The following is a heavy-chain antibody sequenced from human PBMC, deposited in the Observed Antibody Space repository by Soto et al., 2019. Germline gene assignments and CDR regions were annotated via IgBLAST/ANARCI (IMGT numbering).Heavy chain of an antibody. J-gene: IGHJ4*02. CDR2: IYYSGST. CDR3: ARPYYSSGWYYHD. CDR1: GGSISSSSYY. V-gene: IGHV4-39*01. D-gene: IGHD6-19*01. Sequence: PSETLSLTCTVSGGSISSSSYYWGWIRQPPGKGLEWIGSIYYSGSTYYNPSLKSRVTISVDTSKNQFSLKLSSVTAADTAVYYCARPYYSSGWYYHDWGQRTLVTVSS.